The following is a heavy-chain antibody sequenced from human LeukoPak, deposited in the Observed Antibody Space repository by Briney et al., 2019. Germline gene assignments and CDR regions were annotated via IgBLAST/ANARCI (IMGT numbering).Heavy chain of an antibody. D-gene: IGHD6-25*01. CDR2: INRSGST. CDR3: ARGRLGSPGGMDV. Sequence: SETLSLTCAVCGGSFSGYYWSWIRQPPEKGLEWIGEINRSGSTNYNASLKSRVTISVDTSKNQFSLKLSSVTAADTAVYYCARGRLGSPGGMDVWGQGTTVTVSS. CDR1: GGSFSGYY. J-gene: IGHJ6*02. V-gene: IGHV4-34*01.